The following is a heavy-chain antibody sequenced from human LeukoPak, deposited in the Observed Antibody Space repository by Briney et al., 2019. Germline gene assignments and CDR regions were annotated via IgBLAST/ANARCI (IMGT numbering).Heavy chain of an antibody. Sequence: SETLSLTCTVSGGSVSSNTYYWSWIRQPPGKGLEWIAYIYYPGSTTYNPYLKSRVTISVDTSKNHSSLRLTSVTAADTAVYYCARTTSRDVFDIWGQGTTVTVFS. J-gene: IGHJ3*02. V-gene: IGHV4-61*03. CDR3: ARTTSRDVFDI. CDR1: GGSVSSNTYY. CDR2: IYYPGST. D-gene: IGHD1-1*01.